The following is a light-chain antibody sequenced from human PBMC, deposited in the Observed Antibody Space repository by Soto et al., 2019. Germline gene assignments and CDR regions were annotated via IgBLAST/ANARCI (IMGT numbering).Light chain of an antibody. CDR2: YDD. CDR3: ATWDDSRNGQV. CDR1: SSNIRNNA. Sequence: QSVLTQPHSVSGAPRQSVTISCSGSSSNIRNNAVNWYQQFPGKAPKLLIYYDDLLPSGVSARFSGSKSGTSASLAISGLQSEDEADYYCATWDDSRNGQVFGGGTKLTVL. V-gene: IGLV1-36*01. J-gene: IGLJ2*01.